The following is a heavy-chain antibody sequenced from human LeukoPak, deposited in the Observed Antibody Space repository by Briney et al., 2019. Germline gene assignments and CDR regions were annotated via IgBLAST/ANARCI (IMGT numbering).Heavy chain of an antibody. CDR2: IIPILGIA. CDR1: GGTFSSYA. Sequence: SVKVSCKASGGTFSSYAISWVRQAPGQGLEWMGRIIPILGIANYAQKFQGRVTITADRSTSTAYMELSSLRSEDTAVYYCARDYRYYYDSSGTGYFDYWGQGTLVTVSS. CDR3: ARDYRYYYDSSGTGYFDY. J-gene: IGHJ4*02. V-gene: IGHV1-69*04. D-gene: IGHD3-22*01.